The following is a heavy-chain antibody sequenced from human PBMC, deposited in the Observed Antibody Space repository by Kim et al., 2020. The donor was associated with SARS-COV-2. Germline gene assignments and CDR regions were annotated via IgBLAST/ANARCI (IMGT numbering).Heavy chain of an antibody. Sequence: APVKGRFTNSREESKNTLYQQMNSLKTEDTAVYYCTTDWILKSGSYSIFDYWGQGTLVTVSS. D-gene: IGHD1-26*01. CDR3: TTDWILKSGSYSIFDY. V-gene: IGHV3-15*01. J-gene: IGHJ4*02.